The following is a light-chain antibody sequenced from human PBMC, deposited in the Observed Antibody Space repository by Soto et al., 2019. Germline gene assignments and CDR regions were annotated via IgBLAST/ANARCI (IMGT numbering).Light chain of an antibody. CDR1: QSVSSTY. Sequence: EIVLTQSPGTLSLSPGERATLSCRASQSVSSTYIAWYQQNPGQAPRLLIYGASNRATGIPDRFSGSGSGTEFTLTISSLQPDDFATYYCQQYNSYWTFGQGTKVEIK. CDR3: QQYNSYWT. V-gene: IGKV3-20*01. J-gene: IGKJ1*01. CDR2: GAS.